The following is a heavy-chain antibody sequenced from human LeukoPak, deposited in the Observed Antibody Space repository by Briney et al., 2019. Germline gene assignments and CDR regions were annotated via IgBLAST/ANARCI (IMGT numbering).Heavy chain of an antibody. CDR2: ISAYNGNT. Sequence: ASVKVSCKASGYTYTTYGITWVRQAPGPGLEWMGWISAYNGNTNYAQKFQGRLTITTDTTTRTAYMELRSLRFDDTAVYYCARQAACSSIRCPIDYWGQGTLVTVSS. D-gene: IGHD2-2*01. CDR1: GYTYTTYG. V-gene: IGHV1-18*01. J-gene: IGHJ4*02. CDR3: ARQAACSSIRCPIDY.